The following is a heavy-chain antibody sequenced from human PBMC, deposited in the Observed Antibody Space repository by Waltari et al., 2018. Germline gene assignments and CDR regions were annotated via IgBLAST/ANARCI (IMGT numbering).Heavy chain of an antibody. D-gene: IGHD2-21*02. CDR2: IYYTGST. J-gene: IGHJ5*02. CDR1: GGSIRGFY. Sequence: QVQLQESGPSLLKPSETLSLICTVSGGSIRGFYWSWVRQPPGKGLDWIGYIYYTGSTNFNPPLKSRVPMSVDTSKNQFSLKLSSVTAADTAFYYCARGGGGDWEWFDPWGQGTLVTVSS. V-gene: IGHV4-59*01. CDR3: ARGGGGDWEWFDP.